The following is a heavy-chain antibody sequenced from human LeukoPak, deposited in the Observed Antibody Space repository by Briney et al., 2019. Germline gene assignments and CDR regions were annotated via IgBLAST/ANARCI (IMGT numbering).Heavy chain of an antibody. CDR3: AREALDDNFDY. CDR1: GGTFSSYA. V-gene: IGHV1-69*05. J-gene: IGHJ4*02. CDR2: IIPIFGTA. D-gene: IGHD3-9*01. Sequence: SVKVSCKASGGTFSSYAISWVRQAPGQGLEWMGGIIPIFGTANYAQKFQGRVTMTRDTSISTAYMELSRLRSDDTAVYYCAREALDDNFDYWGQGTLVTVSS.